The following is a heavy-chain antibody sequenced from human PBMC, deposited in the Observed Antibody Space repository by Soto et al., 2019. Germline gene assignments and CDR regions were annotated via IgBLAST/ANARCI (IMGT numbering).Heavy chain of an antibody. CDR3: ARHGPGPITAGPTGDALDI. CDR2: IYPGDSDT. CDR1: GYSFTSYW. V-gene: IGHV5-51*01. D-gene: IGHD5-12*01. Sequence: RGESLKISCKGSGYSFTSYWIGWVRQMPGKGLEWMGIIYPGDSDTRYSPSFQGQVTISADKSISTAYLQWSSLKASDTAMYYCARHGPGPITAGPTGDALDIWGQGTMVTVSS. J-gene: IGHJ3*02.